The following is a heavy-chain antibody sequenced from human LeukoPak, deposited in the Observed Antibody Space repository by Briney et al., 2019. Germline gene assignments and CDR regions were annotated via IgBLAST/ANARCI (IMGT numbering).Heavy chain of an antibody. V-gene: IGHV3-9*01. CDR3: AKDKGSHTAMVDY. Sequence: GGSLRLSCAASGFTFVDYAMHWVRQAPGKGLEWVSGISWNSGSIGYADSVKGRFTISRDNAKNSLYLQMNSLRAEDTALYYCAKDKGSHTAMVDYWGQGTLVTVSS. CDR1: GFTFVDYA. CDR2: ISWNSGSI. D-gene: IGHD5-18*01. J-gene: IGHJ4*02.